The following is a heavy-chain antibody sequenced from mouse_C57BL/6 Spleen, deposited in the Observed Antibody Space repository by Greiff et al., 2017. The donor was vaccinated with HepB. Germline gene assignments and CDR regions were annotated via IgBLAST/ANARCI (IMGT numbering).Heavy chain of an antibody. CDR2: IFPGSGST. CDR3: ARWGTTVGDFDV. Sequence: VQLQESGPELVKPGASVKISCKASGYTFTDYYTNWVKQRPGQGLEWIGWIFPGSGSTYYNEKFKGKATLTVDKSSSTAYMLLSSLTSEDSAVYFCARWGTTVGDFDVWGTGTTVTVSS. CDR1: GYTFTDYY. J-gene: IGHJ1*03. D-gene: IGHD1-1*01. V-gene: IGHV1-75*01.